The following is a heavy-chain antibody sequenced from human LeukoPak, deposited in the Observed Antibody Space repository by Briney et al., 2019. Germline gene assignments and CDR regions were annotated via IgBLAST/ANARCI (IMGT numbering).Heavy chain of an antibody. CDR3: ARELPAAMNYMDV. D-gene: IGHD2-2*01. J-gene: IGHJ6*03. V-gene: IGHV3-30*03. CDR2: ISYDGSNK. CDR1: GFTFSSYG. Sequence: PGGPLRLSCAASGFTFSSYGRHWVGQVQGRGLEGGAVISYDGSNKYYADSVKGRFTISRDNAKNSLYLQMNSLRAEDTAVYYCARELPAAMNYMDVWGKGTTVTVSS.